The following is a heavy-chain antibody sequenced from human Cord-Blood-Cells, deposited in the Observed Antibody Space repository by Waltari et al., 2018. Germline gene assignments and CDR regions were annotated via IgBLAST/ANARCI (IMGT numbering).Heavy chain of an antibody. CDR2: ISYDGSNK. D-gene: IGHD3-9*01. CDR1: GFTFRSYG. CDR3: AKELPNNYDILTGFDY. J-gene: IGHJ4*02. Sequence: QVQLVESGGGVVQPGRSLRLSCAASGFTFRSYGMHWVRQAPGKGLEWVAVISYDGSNKYYADSVKGRFTISRDNSKNTLYLQMNSLRAEDTAVYYCAKELPNNYDILTGFDYWGQGTLVTVSS. V-gene: IGHV3-30*18.